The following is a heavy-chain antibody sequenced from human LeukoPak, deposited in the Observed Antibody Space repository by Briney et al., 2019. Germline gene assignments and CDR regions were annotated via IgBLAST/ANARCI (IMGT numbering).Heavy chain of an antibody. J-gene: IGHJ4*02. Sequence: ESGPTLVKPSETLSLTCTVSGGSISSSSYHWGWIRQPPGKGLEWIGSIYYSGSTYYNPSLKSRVTISVDTSKNQFSLKLSSVTAADTAVYYCARGLDTAMVEQYYFDYWGQGALVTVSS. CDR3: ARGLDTAMVEQYYFDY. D-gene: IGHD5-18*01. V-gene: IGHV4-39*01. CDR1: GGSISSSSYH. CDR2: IYYSGST.